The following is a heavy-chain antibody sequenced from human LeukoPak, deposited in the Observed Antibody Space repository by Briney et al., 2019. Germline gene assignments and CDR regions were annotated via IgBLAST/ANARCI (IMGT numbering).Heavy chain of an antibody. CDR3: ARVGADGSGFLFDY. J-gene: IGHJ4*02. D-gene: IGHD3-10*01. V-gene: IGHV4-34*01. Sequence: SETLSLTCDVYGGXFSGYYWSWIRQPPGKGLEWIGEINHSGSTNYNPSLKSRVTISVDTSKNQFSLKLSSVTAADTAVYYCARVGADGSGFLFDYWGQGTLVTVSS. CDR2: INHSGST. CDR1: GGXFSGYY.